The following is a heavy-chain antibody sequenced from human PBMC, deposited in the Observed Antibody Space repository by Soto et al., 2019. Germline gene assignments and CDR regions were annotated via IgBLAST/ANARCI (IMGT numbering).Heavy chain of an antibody. D-gene: IGHD2-15*01. Sequence: HPGGSLRLSCAASGFTFSSYAMSWVRQAPGKGLEWVSAISGSGGSTYYADSVKGRFTISRDNSKNTLYLQMNSLRAEDTAVYYCAIGHLLGVVVVAATHTYFDYWGQGTLVTVSS. CDR3: AIGHLLGVVVVAATHTYFDY. CDR1: GFTFSSYA. CDR2: ISGSGGST. V-gene: IGHV3-23*01. J-gene: IGHJ4*02.